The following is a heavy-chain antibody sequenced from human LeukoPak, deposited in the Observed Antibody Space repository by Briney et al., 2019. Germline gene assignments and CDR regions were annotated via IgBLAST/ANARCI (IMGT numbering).Heavy chain of an antibody. D-gene: IGHD3-10*01. CDR1: GFTFSSYG. J-gene: IGHJ4*02. CDR3: AKDPGRMVRGVAGYFDY. Sequence: GGSLRLSCAASGFTFSSYGMHWVRQAPGKGLEWVAVISYDGSNKYYADSVKGRFTISRDNSKNTLYLQMNSLRAEDAAVYYCAKDPGRMVRGVAGYFDYWGQGTLVTVSS. CDR2: ISYDGSNK. V-gene: IGHV3-30*18.